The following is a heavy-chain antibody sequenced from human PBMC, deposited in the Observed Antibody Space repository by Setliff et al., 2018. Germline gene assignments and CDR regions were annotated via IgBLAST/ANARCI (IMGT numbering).Heavy chain of an antibody. CDR3: ARGFTAQPAMLRGNWFDP. CDR2: IYHSGST. V-gene: IGHV4-34*01. D-gene: IGHD3-16*01. J-gene: IGHJ5*02. CDR1: GGSFSGYY. Sequence: SETLSLTCAVYGGSFSGYYWSWIRQPPGKGLEWIGSIYHSGSTYYNPSLKSRVTISVDTSKNQFSLKLSSVTAADTAVYYCARGFTAQPAMLRGNWFDPWGRGTLVTVSS.